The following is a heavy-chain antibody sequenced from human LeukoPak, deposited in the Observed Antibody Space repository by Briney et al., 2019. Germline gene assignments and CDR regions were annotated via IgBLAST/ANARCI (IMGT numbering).Heavy chain of an antibody. CDR2: IWYDGSKT. CDR1: GPTFSSHG. V-gene: IGHV3-33*01. D-gene: IGHD4-17*01. Sequence: GRSLRLSCAASGPTFSSHGMHWVRQAPGKGLEWVALIWYDGSKTYYVDSVKGRFTISRDNSKNTLYLQMNSLRAEDTAVYYCARLYGDYIDYWGQGTLVTVSS. J-gene: IGHJ4*02. CDR3: ARLYGDYIDY.